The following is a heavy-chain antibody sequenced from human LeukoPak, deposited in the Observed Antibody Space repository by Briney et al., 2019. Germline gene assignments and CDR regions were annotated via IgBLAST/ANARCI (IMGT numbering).Heavy chain of an antibody. V-gene: IGHV4-39*07. CDR1: GGSISSSSYY. CDR2: IYYSGST. J-gene: IGHJ4*02. CDR3: ARLVRGVIPRDY. D-gene: IGHD3-10*01. Sequence: PSETLSLTCTVSGGSISSSSYYWGWIRQPPGKGLEWIGSIYYSGSTYYNPSLKSRVTISVDTSKNQFSLKLSSVTAADTAVYYCARLVRGVIPRDYWGQGTLVTVSS.